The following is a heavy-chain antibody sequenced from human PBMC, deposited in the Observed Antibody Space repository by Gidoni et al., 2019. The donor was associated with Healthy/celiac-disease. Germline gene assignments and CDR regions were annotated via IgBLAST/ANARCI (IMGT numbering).Heavy chain of an antibody. J-gene: IGHJ5*02. D-gene: IGHD2-21*02. Sequence: EVQLVESGGGLVKPGGSLRLSCAASGFNFSSYSMNWVRQAPGKGLEWVSSISSSSSYIYYADSVKGRFTISRDNAKNSRYLQMNSLRAEDTAVYYCARDPRVCGGDCYSKGWFDPWGQGTLVTVSS. CDR2: ISSSSSYI. V-gene: IGHV3-21*01. CDR1: GFNFSSYS. CDR3: ARDPRVCGGDCYSKGWFDP.